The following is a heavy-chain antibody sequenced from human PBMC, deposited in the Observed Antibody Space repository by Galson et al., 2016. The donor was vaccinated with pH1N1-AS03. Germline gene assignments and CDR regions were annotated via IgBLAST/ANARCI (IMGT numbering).Heavy chain of an antibody. CDR1: GYSFSNYA. V-gene: IGHV1-2*06. D-gene: IGHD5-24*01. Sequence: SVKVSCKASGYSFSNYAITWVRQVPGQGLEWMGRINSKSGATKYVQKFEGRATMTRDTSISTAFLELTSLHSDDTAVYFCARGDSGATATITNFDYWGQGTLVTVSS. J-gene: IGHJ4*02. CDR3: ARGDSGATATITNFDY. CDR2: INSKSGAT.